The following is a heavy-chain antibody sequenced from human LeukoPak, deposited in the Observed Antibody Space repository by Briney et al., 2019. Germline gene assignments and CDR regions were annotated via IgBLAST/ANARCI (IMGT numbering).Heavy chain of an antibody. V-gene: IGHV3-7*03. CDR2: IKQDGSEK. D-gene: IGHD3-16*01. CDR3: ARDGFGTGSN. Sequence: GGSLRISCAASGFTFSSYAMSWVRQAPGKGLEWVANIKQDGSEKNYVDSVKGRFIISRDNAKNSLYLQMNTLRADDTAVYYCARDGFGTGSNWGQGTLVTVSS. J-gene: IGHJ4*02. CDR1: GFTFSSYA.